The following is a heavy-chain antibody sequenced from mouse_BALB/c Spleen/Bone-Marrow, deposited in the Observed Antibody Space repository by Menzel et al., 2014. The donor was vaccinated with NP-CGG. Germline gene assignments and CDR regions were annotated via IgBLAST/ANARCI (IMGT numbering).Heavy chain of an antibody. J-gene: IGHJ3*01. V-gene: IGHV5-12-2*01. CDR2: ISNGGGST. CDR1: GFTFSSYT. Sequence: EVQRVESGGGLVQPGGSLKLSYAASGFTFSSYTMSWVRQTPEKRLDWVAYISNGGGSTYYPDTVKGRFTISRDNAKNTLYLQMSSLKSEDTAMYYCARGNGFAYWGQGTLVTASA. CDR3: ARGNGFAY.